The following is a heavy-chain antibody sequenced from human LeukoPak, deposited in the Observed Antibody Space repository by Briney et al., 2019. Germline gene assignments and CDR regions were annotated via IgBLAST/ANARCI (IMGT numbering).Heavy chain of an antibody. J-gene: IGHJ4*02. CDR3: VKETFTVTSPFDY. CDR2: INSNGGST. V-gene: IGHV3-64D*09. Sequence: GGSLRLSCAASRFTFSGYAMSWVRQAPGKGLEYVSAINSNGGSTYYADSVRGRFTISRDNSKNTLYLQMSSLRAEDTAVYYCVKETFTVTSPFDYWGQGTLVTVSS. CDR1: RFTFSGYA. D-gene: IGHD3-16*01.